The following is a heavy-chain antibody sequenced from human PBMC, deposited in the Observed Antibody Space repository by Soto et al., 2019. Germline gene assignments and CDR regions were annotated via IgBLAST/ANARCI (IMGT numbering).Heavy chain of an antibody. J-gene: IGHJ4*02. CDR2: INAAHGDT. CDR1: GYTFSNFP. D-gene: IGHD3-10*01. Sequence: QVQLVQSGTEVKKPGASVKVSCQASGYTFSNFPMHCVRQAPGQGLEWMGWINAAHGDTGYSQKFQDRVTITGDTSTRTAYMELSSLRSEDTAVYYCARKDDYHSGIYLFDYWGQGTLVTVSS. V-gene: IGHV1-3*01. CDR3: ARKDDYHSGIYLFDY.